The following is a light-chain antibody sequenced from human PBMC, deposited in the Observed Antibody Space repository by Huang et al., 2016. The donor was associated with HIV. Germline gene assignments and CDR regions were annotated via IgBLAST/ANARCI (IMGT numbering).Light chain of an antibody. CDR3: QQRSNWPFT. CDR2: DAA. CDR1: QSVSSY. V-gene: IGKV3-11*01. J-gene: IGKJ4*01. Sequence: EIVLTQSPATLSLSPGERATLSCRASQSVSSYLAWYQQKPGQAPRLLIYDAANRAAGSPARFSGSGCGTDFTLTISSLEPEDFAVYYCQQRSNWPFTFGGGTKVEIK.